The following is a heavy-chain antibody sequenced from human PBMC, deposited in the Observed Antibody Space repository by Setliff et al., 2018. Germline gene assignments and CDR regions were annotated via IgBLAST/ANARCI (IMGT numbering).Heavy chain of an antibody. Sequence: ASVKVSCKASGYTFTGYSMHWVRQAPGQGLEWMGWISVYNGYIVYAQKFQGRVTMTIDTSTSTAYVEVRSLTSDDTAVYYCARSPPNRGVGQGHYMDVWGIGTTVTVSS. CDR1: GYTFTGYS. CDR2: ISVYNGYI. J-gene: IGHJ6*03. V-gene: IGHV1-18*04. D-gene: IGHD1-26*01. CDR3: ARSPPNRGVGQGHYMDV.